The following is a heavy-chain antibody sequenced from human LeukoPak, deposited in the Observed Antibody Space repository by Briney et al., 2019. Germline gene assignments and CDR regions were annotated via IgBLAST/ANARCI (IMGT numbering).Heavy chain of an antibody. CDR1: GFTFSSYS. V-gene: IGHV3-21*01. Sequence: GGSLRLSCAASGFTFSSYSMNWVRQAPGKGLEWVSSISSSSSYIYYADSVKGRFTISRDNAKNSLYLQMNSLRAEDTAVYYCARGVSSDWYILEYWGQGTLVTVSS. CDR3: ARGVSSDWYILEY. CDR2: ISSSSSYI. J-gene: IGHJ4*02. D-gene: IGHD6-19*01.